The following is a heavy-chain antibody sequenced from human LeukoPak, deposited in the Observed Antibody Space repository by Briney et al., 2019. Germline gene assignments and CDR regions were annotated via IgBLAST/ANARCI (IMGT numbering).Heavy chain of an antibody. D-gene: IGHD3-9*01. CDR1: GGSFSGYY. CDR3: ARDDKWTTQTFDY. V-gene: IGHV4-34*01. J-gene: IGHJ4*02. Sequence: SETLFLTCAVYGGSFSGYYWSWIRQPPGKGLEWIGEINHSGSTNYNPSLKSRVTISVDTSKNQFSLKLSSVTAADTAVYYCARDDKWTTQTFDYWGQGTLVTVSS. CDR2: INHSGST.